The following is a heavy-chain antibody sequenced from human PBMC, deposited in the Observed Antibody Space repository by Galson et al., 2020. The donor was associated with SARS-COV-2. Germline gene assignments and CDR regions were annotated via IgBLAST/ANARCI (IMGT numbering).Heavy chain of an antibody. CDR3: ARGGEWGLPYFCDY. D-gene: IGHD1-26*01. J-gene: IGHJ4*02. CDR1: GFTFSNYV. CDR2: ISSDGSNS. Sequence: GESLKISCAASGFTFSNYVMHWVRQAPGKGPEWVAVISSDGSNSFYADSLKGRFTISRDNSKSTLYLQMNSLRAEDTAVYYCARGGEWGLPYFCDYWGQGTLVTVSS. V-gene: IGHV3-30*04.